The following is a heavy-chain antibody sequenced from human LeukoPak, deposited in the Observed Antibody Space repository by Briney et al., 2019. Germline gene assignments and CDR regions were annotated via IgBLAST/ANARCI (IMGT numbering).Heavy chain of an antibody. CDR2: INWNGGST. V-gene: IGHV3-20*04. CDR3: ARVFSGWEAFDI. J-gene: IGHJ3*02. CDR1: GFTFDDYG. D-gene: IGHD3-22*01. Sequence: GGSLRLSCAASGFTFDDYGMSWVRQAPGKGLEWVSGINWNGGSTGYGDSVKGRFTISRDNAKNSLYLQTNSLRAEDTALYYCARVFSGWEAFDIWGQGTMVTVSS.